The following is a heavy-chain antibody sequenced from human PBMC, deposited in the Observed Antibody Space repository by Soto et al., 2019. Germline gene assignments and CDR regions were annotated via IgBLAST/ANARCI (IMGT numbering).Heavy chain of an antibody. V-gene: IGHV3-23*01. CDR1: GFTFRDFA. CDR2: ITGSGVGM. CDR3: AKTNPSKTHTNVWYDWFAP. Sequence: EVQLLESGGVLVQPGESLRLSCAATGFTFRDFAMTWVRQAPGKGLEWVSTITGSGVGMHYADSVKGRFTISRDNSKNTSYLQMNSLRAEDTAVYHWAKTNPSKTHTNVWYDWFAPWGQGTLVTVSS. J-gene: IGHJ5*02. D-gene: IGHD2-8*01.